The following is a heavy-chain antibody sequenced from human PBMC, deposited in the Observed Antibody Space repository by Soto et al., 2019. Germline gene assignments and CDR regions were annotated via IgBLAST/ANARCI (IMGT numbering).Heavy chain of an antibody. D-gene: IGHD3-22*01. V-gene: IGHV4-30-4*01. J-gene: IGHJ5*02. CDR3: ARGGPYYYDPNWFDP. Sequence: PSETLSLTCSVSGGSISSGYYYWSWIRQPPGKGLEWIGNIYYSGNTYYNPSLKSRLIISIDTSKNQFSLKVGSVTAADTAVYYCARGGPYYYDPNWFDPWGQGTLVTVSS. CDR1: GGSISSGYYY. CDR2: IYYSGNT.